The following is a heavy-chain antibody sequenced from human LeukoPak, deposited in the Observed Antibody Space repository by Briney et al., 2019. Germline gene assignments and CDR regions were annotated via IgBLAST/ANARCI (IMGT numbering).Heavy chain of an antibody. D-gene: IGHD2-21*01. V-gene: IGHV3-11*04. J-gene: IGHJ6*03. CDR1: GFIFNEFY. Sequence: GGSLRLSCSASGFIFNEFYMSWLRQAPGKGLECVSYVTTTGDPVYYTDSVKGRFTISRDNAKNSLFLQMTSLRDEDTAVYYCARLVIDSPSSYYMDVWGNGTTVTVSS. CDR3: ARLVIDSPSSYYMDV. CDR2: VTTTGDPV.